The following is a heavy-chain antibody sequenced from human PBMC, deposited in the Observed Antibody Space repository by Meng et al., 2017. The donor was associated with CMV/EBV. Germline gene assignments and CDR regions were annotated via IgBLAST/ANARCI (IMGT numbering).Heavy chain of an antibody. V-gene: IGHV1-18*01. CDR3: ARGFCRGGSCSQTGFDY. CDR1: GYTFTSYG. D-gene: IGHD2-15*01. J-gene: IGHJ4*02. CDR2: INPYNGNT. Sequence: ASVQVSCKASGYTFTSYGIIWVRQAPGQGLEWMGWINPYNGNTKYAQKIQGRVTMTTDTSTSTAYMELKNLRSDDTAVYYCARGFCRGGSCSQTGFDYWGQGTLVTVSS.